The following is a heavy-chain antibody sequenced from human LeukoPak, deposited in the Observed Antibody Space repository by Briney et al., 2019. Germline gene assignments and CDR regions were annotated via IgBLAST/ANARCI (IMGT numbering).Heavy chain of an antibody. V-gene: IGHV3-33*01. CDR3: ARVNLDSSGYLGSFDY. Sequence: QPGRSLRLSCAASGFTFSNYGMHCVRQAPGKGLEGVAVIWYDGSNKYYADSVKGRFTISRDNSKNTLYLQMNSLRAEDTAVYYCARVNLDSSGYLGSFDYWGQGTLVTVSS. CDR2: IWYDGSNK. J-gene: IGHJ4*02. D-gene: IGHD3-22*01. CDR1: GFTFSNYG.